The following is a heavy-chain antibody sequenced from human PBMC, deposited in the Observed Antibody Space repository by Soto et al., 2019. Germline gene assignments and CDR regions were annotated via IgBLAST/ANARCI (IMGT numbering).Heavy chain of an antibody. CDR1: GVSVNSGNYY. D-gene: IGHD2-2*01. J-gene: IGHJ6*02. CDR2: IYQSGST. V-gene: IGHV4-61*01. Sequence: PSETLSLTCTVSGVSVNSGNYYWSWIRQTPGKGLEWIGYIYQSGSTRYNPSLKSRVTISLDTSKNQFSLKMSSVTAADTAVYYCASGTIYHSYVMDVWGQGKMVTVSS. CDR3: ASGTIYHSYVMDV.